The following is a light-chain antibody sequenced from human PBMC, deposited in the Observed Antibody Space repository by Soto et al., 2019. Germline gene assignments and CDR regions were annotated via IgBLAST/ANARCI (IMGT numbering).Light chain of an antibody. CDR3: AAWDDSLSGQGI. Sequence: QSVLTQPPSASGTPGQRVTISCSRSSSNFGSNYVYWYQQLPGTAPRLLIYSNDQRPSGVPDRFSGSKSGTSASLAISGLRSADEADYYCAAWDDSLSGQGIFGGGTKLTVI. V-gene: IGLV1-47*01. CDR2: SND. CDR1: SSNFGSNY. J-gene: IGLJ2*01.